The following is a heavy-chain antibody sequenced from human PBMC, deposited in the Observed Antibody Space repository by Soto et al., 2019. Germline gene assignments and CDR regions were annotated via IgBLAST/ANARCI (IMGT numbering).Heavy chain of an antibody. J-gene: IGHJ5*02. CDR1: GYSFTDYA. CDR2: ISGSGSGT. Sequence: EVQLVESGGGFVKPGGSLRLSCFASGYSFTDYAVNWVRQAPGKGPEWVSAISGSGSGTFYANSVKGRFTITKDDSKRIVYLEMNALRVEDTAVYYCAKEASEAGPTWFHPWGNGTLVTVSS. D-gene: IGHD6-19*01. CDR3: AKEASEAGPTWFHP. V-gene: IGHV3-23*04.